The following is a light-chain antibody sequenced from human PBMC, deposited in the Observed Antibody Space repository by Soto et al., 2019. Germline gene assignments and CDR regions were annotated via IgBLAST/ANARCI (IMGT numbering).Light chain of an antibody. CDR1: QDVSRS. J-gene: IGKJ4*01. CDR3: QQLWTDPLT. CDR2: AAS. Sequence: DTQLTQSPSFLSASVGDRVTIACRASQDVSRSVGWYQQKPGTAPKLLISAASTLNSGGPSTFSGSGSGTYFTLTSSSLQPEDFATYYCQQLWTDPLTFGGGTKVEI. V-gene: IGKV1-9*01.